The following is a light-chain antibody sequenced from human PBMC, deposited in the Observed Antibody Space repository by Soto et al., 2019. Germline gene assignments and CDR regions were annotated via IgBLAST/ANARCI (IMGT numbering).Light chain of an antibody. CDR1: SSDVGSYNL. J-gene: IGLJ2*01. V-gene: IGLV2-23*01. CDR2: EGS. CDR3: CSYAGDSTLI. Sequence: QSALTQPASVSGSPGQSITISCTGTSSDVGSYNLVSWYQQHPGKAPKIMVYEGSKRPSGVSNRFSGSKSGNTASLTISGLQAEDEADYYCCSYAGDSTLIFGGGTKVTVL.